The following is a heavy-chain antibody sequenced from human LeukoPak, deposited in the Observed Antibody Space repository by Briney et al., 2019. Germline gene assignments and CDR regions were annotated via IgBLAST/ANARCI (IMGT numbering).Heavy chain of an antibody. V-gene: IGHV3-9*01. Sequence: GGSLRLSCAASGFTFEDYAMHWVRQAPGKGLEWVSGISWNSGRIGYAASVKGRFTISRDNAKNSLHLQMNSLRPEDTAVYYCASRGPDIVVVPAAAAYYYYYMDVWGKGTTVTISS. D-gene: IGHD2-2*01. CDR2: ISWNSGRI. CDR3: ASRGPDIVVVPAAAAYYYYYMDV. J-gene: IGHJ6*03. CDR1: GFTFEDYA.